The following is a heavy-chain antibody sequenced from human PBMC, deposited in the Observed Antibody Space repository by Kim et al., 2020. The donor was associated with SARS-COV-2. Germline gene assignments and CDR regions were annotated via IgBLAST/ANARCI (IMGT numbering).Heavy chain of an antibody. J-gene: IGHJ4*02. D-gene: IGHD1-26*01. CDR2: ITGSDDAT. Sequence: GGSLRLSCAASGFTSSSYDMNWVRQAPGKGLEWISQITGSDDATYYADFAKGRFTISRDTAKNSLYLQMNSLRVEDTAVYYCARDPGGHGGYYFDYWGQGSLVSVSS. CDR1: GFTSSSYD. V-gene: IGHV3-48*03. CDR3: ARDPGGHGGYYFDY.